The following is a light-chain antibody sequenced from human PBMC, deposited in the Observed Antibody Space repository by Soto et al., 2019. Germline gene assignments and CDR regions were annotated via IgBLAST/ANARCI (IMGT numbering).Light chain of an antibody. CDR3: QQYGSSPPIT. V-gene: IGKV3-20*01. Sequence: EIVLTQSPGTLSLSPGERATLSCRASQSVSSSYLAWSQQKPGQAPRLLIYGASSRATGIPDRFIGSGSGIDFTLTISRLEPEDFAVYYCQQYGSSPPITFGHGTRLEIK. J-gene: IGKJ5*01. CDR1: QSVSSSY. CDR2: GAS.